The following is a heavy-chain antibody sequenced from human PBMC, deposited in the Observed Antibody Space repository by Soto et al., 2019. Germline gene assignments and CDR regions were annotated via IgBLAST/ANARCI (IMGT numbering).Heavy chain of an antibody. D-gene: IGHD2-8*01. Sequence: ASVKVSCKASGYTFTDYHIHWVRQAPGQGLEWLGRINPKSGGTSTAQKFQGWVTMTRDRSISTVYMELTRLRSDDTAVYFCARGHSTDCSNGVRSFFYNHEMDVWGQGTTVTVS. J-gene: IGHJ6*02. CDR3: ARGHSTDCSNGVRSFFYNHEMDV. CDR2: INPKSGGT. CDR1: GYTFTDYH. V-gene: IGHV1-2*04.